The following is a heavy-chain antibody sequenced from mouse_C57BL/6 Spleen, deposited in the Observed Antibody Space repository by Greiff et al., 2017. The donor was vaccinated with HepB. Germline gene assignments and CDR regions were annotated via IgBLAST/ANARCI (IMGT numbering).Heavy chain of an antibody. Sequence: EVQVVESGGGLVKPGGSLKLSCAASGFTFSDYGMHWVRQAPEKGLEWVAYISSGSSTIYYADTVKGRFTISRDNAKNTLFLQMTSLRSEDTAMYYCARKARQLCLAYWGQGTLVTVSA. J-gene: IGHJ3*01. CDR2: ISSGSSTI. V-gene: IGHV5-17*01. D-gene: IGHD3-2*01. CDR1: GFTFSDYG. CDR3: ARKARQLCLAY.